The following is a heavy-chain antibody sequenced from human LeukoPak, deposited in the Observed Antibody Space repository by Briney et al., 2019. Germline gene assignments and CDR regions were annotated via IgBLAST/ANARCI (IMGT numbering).Heavy chain of an antibody. Sequence: GGSLRLSRAASGFTFSSYDMSWVRQAPGKGLEWVSGITYSSGYTYYADSVKGRFTISRDNSRNTLYLQMNSLRAEDTAVYYCAKDPSDLGGSGSNNYFDCWGQGTLVTVSS. CDR1: GFTFSSYD. D-gene: IGHD3-10*01. CDR3: AKDPSDLGGSGSNNYFDC. CDR2: ITYSSGYT. V-gene: IGHV3-23*01. J-gene: IGHJ4*02.